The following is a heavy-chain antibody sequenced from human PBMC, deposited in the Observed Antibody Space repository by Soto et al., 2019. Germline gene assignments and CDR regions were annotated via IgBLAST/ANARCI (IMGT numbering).Heavy chain of an antibody. CDR1: GFIFRNYG. V-gene: IGHV3-23*01. Sequence: GGSLRLSCAASGFIFRNYGLAWVRQSPGKGLEFVSAISASGDATYYADPVKGRFTISRDNSENTLSLQMNSLGAEDTAVFYCATEAGHSQPLDYCGLGTLVTVYS. J-gene: IGHJ4*02. CDR3: ATEAGHSQPLDY. D-gene: IGHD6-13*01. CDR2: ISASGDAT.